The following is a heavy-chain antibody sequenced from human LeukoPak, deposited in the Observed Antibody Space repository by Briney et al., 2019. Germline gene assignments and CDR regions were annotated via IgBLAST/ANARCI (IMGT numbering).Heavy chain of an antibody. V-gene: IGHV3-7*01. CDR1: GFTFSSYW. CDR3: ATFIEHRGYSGYGFDY. CDR2: IKQDGSEK. J-gene: IGHJ4*02. D-gene: IGHD5-12*01. Sequence: PGGSLRLSCAASGFTFSSYWMGWVRQAPGKGLEWVANIKQDGSEKYYVDSVKGRFTISRDNAKNSLYLQMNSLRAEDTAVYYCATFIEHRGYSGYGFDYWGQGTLVTVSS.